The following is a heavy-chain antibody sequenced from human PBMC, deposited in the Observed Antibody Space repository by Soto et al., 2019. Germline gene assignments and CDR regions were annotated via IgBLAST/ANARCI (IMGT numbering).Heavy chain of an antibody. Sequence: QVQLQESGPGLVKPSQTLSLTCTVSGGSISSGGYYWSWIRPHPGKGLEWIGYIYYSGSTYSNPSLKSRVTISVDTSKNQFSLKLSSVTAADTAVYYCASRYSSSWLRDSWGQGTLVTVSS. J-gene: IGHJ4*02. CDR2: IYYSGST. CDR1: GGSISSGGYY. CDR3: ASRYSSSWLRDS. D-gene: IGHD6-13*01. V-gene: IGHV4-31*03.